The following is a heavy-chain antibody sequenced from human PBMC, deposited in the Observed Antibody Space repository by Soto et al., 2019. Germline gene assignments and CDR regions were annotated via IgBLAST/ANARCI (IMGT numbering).Heavy chain of an antibody. J-gene: IGHJ6*03. D-gene: IGHD2-2*01. Sequence: PGESLTISCKGSEYSFTSYWIDWVRPMPGKGMEWMGIIYPGDSDTRYSPSFQGQVTISADKSISTAYLQWSSLKASDTAIYYCARHNQLLFNMDVGGKGTTVTVSS. CDR2: IYPGDSDT. CDR3: ARHNQLLFNMDV. CDR1: EYSFTSYW. V-gene: IGHV5-51*01.